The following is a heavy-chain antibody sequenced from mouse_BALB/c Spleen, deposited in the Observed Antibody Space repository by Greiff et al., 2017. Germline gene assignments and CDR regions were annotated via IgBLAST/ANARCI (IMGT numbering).Heavy chain of an antibody. Sequence: EVKLMESGGGLVQPGGSLRLSCAPSGFTFTDYYMSWVRQPPGKALEWLGFIRNKANGYTTEYSASVKGRFTISRDNSQSILYLQMNTLRAEDSATYYCARDDGYANGWYFDVWGAGTTVTVSS. CDR1: GFTFTDYY. V-gene: IGHV7-3*02. CDR3: ARDDGYANGWYFDV. CDR2: IRNKANGYTT. D-gene: IGHD2-2*01. J-gene: IGHJ1*01.